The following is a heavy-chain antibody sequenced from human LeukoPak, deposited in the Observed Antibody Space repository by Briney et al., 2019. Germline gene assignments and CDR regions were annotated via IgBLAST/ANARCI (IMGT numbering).Heavy chain of an antibody. J-gene: IGHJ3*01. CDR2: ISGSGGST. CDR3: AKDDSTYHYDSSGYYYPDR. Sequence: GGSLRLSCAASGFTFSSYAMSWVRQAPGKGLEWVSAISGSGGSTYYADSVKGRFTISRDNSKNTLYLQMNSLRAEDTAVYYCAKDDSTYHYDSSGYYYPDRWGQGTMVTVSS. CDR1: GFTFSSYA. V-gene: IGHV3-23*01. D-gene: IGHD3-22*01.